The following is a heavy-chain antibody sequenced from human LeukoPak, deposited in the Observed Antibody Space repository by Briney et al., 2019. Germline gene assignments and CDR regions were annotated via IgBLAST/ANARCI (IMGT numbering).Heavy chain of an antibody. Sequence: PGGSLRLSCAASGFTFSSYSMNWVRQAPGKGLEWASYISSSSSTIYYADSVKGRFTISRDNAKNSLYLQMNSLRAEDTAVYYCARENIDSNWFDPWGQGTLVTVSS. D-gene: IGHD3-9*01. CDR2: ISSSSSTI. CDR3: ARENIDSNWFDP. V-gene: IGHV3-48*01. CDR1: GFTFSSYS. J-gene: IGHJ5*02.